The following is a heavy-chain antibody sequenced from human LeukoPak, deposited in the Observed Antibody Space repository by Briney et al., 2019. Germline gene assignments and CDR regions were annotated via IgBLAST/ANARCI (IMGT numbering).Heavy chain of an antibody. CDR1: GFTFSTYW. Sequence: QPGGSLRLSCAASGFTFSTYWMTWVRQAPGKGLEWVANIKQDGSEKYYVDSVKGRFTISRDNAKNSLYLQMNSLRAEDTAVYYCAKAGVRSYYVSGGDAFDIWGQGTMVTVSS. D-gene: IGHD1-26*01. V-gene: IGHV3-7*03. CDR3: AKAGVRSYYVSGGDAFDI. CDR2: IKQDGSEK. J-gene: IGHJ3*02.